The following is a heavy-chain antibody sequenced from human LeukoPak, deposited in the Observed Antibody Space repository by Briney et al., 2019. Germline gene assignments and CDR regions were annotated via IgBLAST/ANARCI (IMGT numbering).Heavy chain of an antibody. D-gene: IGHD6-13*01. Sequence: GRSLRLSCAASGFTFSSYGMHWVRQAPGKGLEWVAVISYDGSNKYYADSVKGRFTISRDNSKNTLYLQMNSLRAEDTAVYYCAKDSAAAGTTPWGQGTLVTVSS. CDR1: GFTFSSYG. CDR3: AKDSAAAGTTP. V-gene: IGHV3-30*18. CDR2: ISYDGSNK. J-gene: IGHJ5*02.